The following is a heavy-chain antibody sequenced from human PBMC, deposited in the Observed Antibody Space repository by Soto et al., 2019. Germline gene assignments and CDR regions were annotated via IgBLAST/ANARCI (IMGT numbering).Heavy chain of an antibody. D-gene: IGHD3-10*01. CDR1: GASMSEYF. CDR2: IYYLGST. J-gene: IGHJ4*02. CDR3: ARDGYDGSGSPYPDF. Sequence: NPSETLSLTCTVSGASMSEYFWSWIRQSPGKGLEWIGYIYYLGSTDYNPSLKSRVTISVDTSKRQFSLRLTSVTAADTAVYYCARDGYDGSGSPYPDFWGPGTQVTVSS. V-gene: IGHV4-59*01.